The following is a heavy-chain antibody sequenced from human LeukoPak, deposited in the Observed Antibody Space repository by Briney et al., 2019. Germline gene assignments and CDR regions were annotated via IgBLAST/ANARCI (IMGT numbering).Heavy chain of an antibody. CDR2: INPNSGGT. J-gene: IGHJ4*02. D-gene: IGHD3-3*01. V-gene: IGHV1-2*06. CDR1: GYTFTGYY. Sequence: GASVKVSCKASGYTFTGYYMHWVRQAPGQGLEWMGRINPNSGGTNYAQKFQGRVTMTRDTSISTAYMELSRLRSDDTAVYYCARDAEVFGVVIDTTLNYFDYWGQGTLVTVSS. CDR3: ARDAEVFGVVIDTTLNYFDY.